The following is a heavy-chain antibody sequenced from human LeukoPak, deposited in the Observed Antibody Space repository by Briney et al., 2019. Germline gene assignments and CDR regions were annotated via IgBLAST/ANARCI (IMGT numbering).Heavy chain of an antibody. Sequence: ASVKASCKASGGTFSSYGISWVRQAPGQGLEWMGWISAYNGNTNYAEKLQGRVTMTTDTFPSTAYMELRSLRSDDTAVYYCARGDHVRIYAESAFDIWGQGTKVTVSS. J-gene: IGHJ3*02. CDR1: GGTFSSYG. D-gene: IGHD3-3*01. V-gene: IGHV1-18*01. CDR3: ARGDHVRIYAESAFDI. CDR2: ISAYNGNT.